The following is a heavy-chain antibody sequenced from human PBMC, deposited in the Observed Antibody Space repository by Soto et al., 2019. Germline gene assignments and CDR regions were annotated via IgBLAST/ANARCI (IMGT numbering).Heavy chain of an antibody. Sequence: QVQLQQWGAGLLKPSETLSLTCAVYGGSFRGYYWSWIRQPPGKGLEWIGEINHSGSTNYNPSLKSRVPVSVDTSKNQFSLKLSSVTAADTAVYYCARSDRKRFYSNYFSRYYFDYWGQGTLVTVSS. CDR1: GGSFRGYY. CDR2: INHSGST. CDR3: ARSDRKRFYSNYFSRYYFDY. J-gene: IGHJ4*02. V-gene: IGHV4-34*01. D-gene: IGHD4-4*01.